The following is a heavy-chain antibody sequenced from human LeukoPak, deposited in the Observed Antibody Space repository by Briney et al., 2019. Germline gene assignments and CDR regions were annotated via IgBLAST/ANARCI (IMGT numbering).Heavy chain of an antibody. CDR1: GGSISSYF. Sequence: NPSETLSLTCTVSGGSISSYFWIWIRQPPGKGLEWIGYIYYSGNTNSNPSLKSRVTISLDTSKNQFSLKLSSVTAADTALYYCAKAREFSSSSRRAYYFDYWGQGTLVTVSS. V-gene: IGHV4-59*01. J-gene: IGHJ4*02. CDR2: IYYSGNT. CDR3: AKAREFSSSSRRAYYFDY. D-gene: IGHD6-6*01.